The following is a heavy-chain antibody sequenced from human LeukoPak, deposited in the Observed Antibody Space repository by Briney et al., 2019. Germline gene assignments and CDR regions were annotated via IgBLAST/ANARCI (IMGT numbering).Heavy chain of an antibody. J-gene: IGHJ4*02. CDR3: AKGTRWLLYDRLDY. CDR1: GFTFSSYA. V-gene: IGHV3-23*01. Sequence: PGGSLRLSCAASGFTFSSYAMSWVRQAPGKGREWVSAISGSGGSTYYADSVKGRFTISRDNSKNTLYLQMNSLRAEDTAVYYCAKGTRWLLYDRLDYWGQGTLVTVSS. D-gene: IGHD3-3*01. CDR2: ISGSGGST.